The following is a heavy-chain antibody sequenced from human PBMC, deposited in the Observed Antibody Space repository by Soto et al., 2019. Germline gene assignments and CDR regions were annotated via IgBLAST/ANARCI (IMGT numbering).Heavy chain of an antibody. CDR1: GSSFSVSN. J-gene: IGHJ6*03. CDR2: ISTSSHYI. CDR3: ARGKHCTDGICSFSEYSYYMDV. V-gene: IGHV3-21*02. Sequence: EVQLVESGGDLVKPGESLRLSCAASGSSFSVSNMNWVRQAPGKGLEWVSSISTSSHYIYYADSVKGRFAIFRDNAKNSLYLQMDILRAEDTAVYYCARGKHCTDGICSFSEYSYYMDVWGKGTTVTVSS. D-gene: IGHD2-8*01.